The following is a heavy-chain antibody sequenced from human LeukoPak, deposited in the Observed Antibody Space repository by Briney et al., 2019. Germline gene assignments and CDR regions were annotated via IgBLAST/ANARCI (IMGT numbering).Heavy chain of an antibody. CDR1: GGSFSGYY. V-gene: IGHV4-34*01. D-gene: IGHD3-10*01. Sequence: PSETLSLTCAVYGGSFSGYYWSWIRHPPGKGLGWNGEINHSGSTNSNPSLKSRVTISVDTSKNQFSLKLSSVTAADTAVYYCARLGYGSGSYYYYYMDVWGKGTTVTISS. CDR3: ARLGYGSGSYYYYYMDV. J-gene: IGHJ6*03. CDR2: INHSGST.